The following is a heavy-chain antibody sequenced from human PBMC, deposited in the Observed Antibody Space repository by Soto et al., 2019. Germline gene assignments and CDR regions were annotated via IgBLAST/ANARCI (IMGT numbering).Heavy chain of an antibody. V-gene: IGHV3-30-3*01. CDR2: ISYDGSNK. J-gene: IGHJ4*02. Sequence: QVQLVESGGGVVQPGRSLRLSCAASGFTFSSYAMHWVRQAPGKGLEWVAVISYDGSNKYYADSVKGRFTISRDNSKNTLYLQMNSLRAEDTAVYYCARDPRTMIVVEGYFDYWGQGTLVTVS. CDR1: GFTFSSYA. CDR3: ARDPRTMIVVEGYFDY. D-gene: IGHD3-22*01.